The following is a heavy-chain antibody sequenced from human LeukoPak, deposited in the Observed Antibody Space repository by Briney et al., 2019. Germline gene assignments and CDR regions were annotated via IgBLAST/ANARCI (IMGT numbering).Heavy chain of an antibody. CDR1: GGSISSYY. CDR2: LYSSGDT. D-gene: IGHD6-13*01. V-gene: IGHV4-4*07. J-gene: IGHJ4*02. CDR3: ARERYSSSWYALGIFDY. Sequence: SETLSLTCIVSGGSISSYYWSWIRQPAGKGLEWIGRLYSSGDTNYNPSLKSRVTISVDTSKNQFSLKLSSVTAADTAVYYCARERYSSSWYALGIFDYWGQGTLVTVSS.